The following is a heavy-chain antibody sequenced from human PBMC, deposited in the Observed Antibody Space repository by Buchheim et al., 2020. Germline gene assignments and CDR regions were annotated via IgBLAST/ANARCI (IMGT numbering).Heavy chain of an antibody. V-gene: IGHV1-2*04. D-gene: IGHD3-3*01. CDR1: GYTFTGYY. Sequence: QVQLVQSGAEVKKPGASVKVSCKASGYTFTGYYMHWVRQAPGQGLEWMGWINPNSGGTNYAQKFQGWVTLTRDTSISTAYMELSRLRSDDTAVYYCARAATIFGVAPPYYFDYWGQGTL. J-gene: IGHJ4*02. CDR2: INPNSGGT. CDR3: ARAATIFGVAPPYYFDY.